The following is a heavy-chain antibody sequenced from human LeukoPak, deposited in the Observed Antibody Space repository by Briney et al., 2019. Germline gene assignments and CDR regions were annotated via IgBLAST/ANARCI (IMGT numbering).Heavy chain of an antibody. V-gene: IGHV1-18*01. J-gene: IGHJ4*02. CDR1: GYTFTSYG. Sequence: ASVKVSCKASGYTFTSYGISWVRQAPGQGLEWMGWISAYNGNTNYAQKLQGRVTMTTDTSTSTAYMELRSLRSDDTAVYYCARDGIPTYYYDSSGYPYAYFDCWGQGTLVTVSS. D-gene: IGHD3-22*01. CDR3: ARDGIPTYYYDSSGYPYAYFDC. CDR2: ISAYNGNT.